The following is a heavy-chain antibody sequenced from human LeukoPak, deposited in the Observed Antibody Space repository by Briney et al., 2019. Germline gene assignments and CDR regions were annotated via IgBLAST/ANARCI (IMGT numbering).Heavy chain of an antibody. CDR1: GFTFSDYY. CDR3: ARDACCSSTSCYIGEDYFDY. D-gene: IGHD2-2*02. CDR2: ISSSGSTI. V-gene: IGHV3-11*01. J-gene: IGHJ4*02. Sequence: PGGSLRLSCAASGFTFSDYYMSWIRQAPGKGLEWVSYISSSGSTIYYADSVKGRFTISRDNAKSSLYLQMNSLRAEDTAVYYCARDACCSSTSCYIGEDYFDYWGQGTLVTVSS.